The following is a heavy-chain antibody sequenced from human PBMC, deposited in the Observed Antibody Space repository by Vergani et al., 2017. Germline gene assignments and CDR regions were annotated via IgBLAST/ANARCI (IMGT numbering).Heavy chain of an antibody. D-gene: IGHD4-17*01. J-gene: IGHJ6*02. CDR2: ISYDGSNK. CDR1: GFTFSSYA. V-gene: IGHV3-30*01. Sequence: QVQLVESGGGVVQPGRSLRLSCAASGFTFSSYAMHWVRQAPGKGLEWVAVISYDGSNKYYADSVKGRFTISSDNSKNTLYLQMNSLRAEDTAVYYCARVPSVTTAKSYNYYGMDVWGQGTTVTVSS. CDR3: ARVPSVTTAKSYNYYGMDV.